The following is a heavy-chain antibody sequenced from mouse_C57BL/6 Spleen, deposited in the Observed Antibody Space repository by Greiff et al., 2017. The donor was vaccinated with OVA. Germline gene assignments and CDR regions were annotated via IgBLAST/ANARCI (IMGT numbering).Heavy chain of an antibody. CDR1: GYTFTDYE. J-gene: IGHJ4*01. D-gene: IGHD2-3*01. CDR2: IDPETGGT. CDR3: TGSRDGYYQGAMDY. V-gene: IGHV1-15*01. Sequence: VQLQQSGAELVRPGASVTLSCKASGYTFTDYEMHWVKQTPVHGLEWIGAIDPETGGTAYNQKFKGKAILTADKSSSTAYMELRSLTSEDSAVYYCTGSRDGYYQGAMDYWGQGTSVTVSS.